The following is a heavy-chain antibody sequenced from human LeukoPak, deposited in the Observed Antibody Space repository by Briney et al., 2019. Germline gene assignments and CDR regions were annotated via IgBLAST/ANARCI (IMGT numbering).Heavy chain of an antibody. Sequence: GGSLRLSCAASGFTFSCYAMSWVRQAPGKGLEWVSAISGSGGSTYYADSVKGRFTISRDNSKNTLYLQMNSLRAEDTAVYYCAKGLGYCSGGSCLSPAYWGQGTLVTVSS. D-gene: IGHD2-15*01. J-gene: IGHJ4*02. CDR1: GFTFSCYA. CDR3: AKGLGYCSGGSCLSPAY. CDR2: ISGSGGST. V-gene: IGHV3-23*01.